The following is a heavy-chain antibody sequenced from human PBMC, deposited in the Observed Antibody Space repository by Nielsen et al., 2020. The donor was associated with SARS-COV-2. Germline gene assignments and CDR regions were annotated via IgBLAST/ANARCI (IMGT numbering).Heavy chain of an antibody. V-gene: IGHV4-59*01. CDR2: IYFSGST. D-gene: IGHD3-10*01. CDR1: GGSISNYY. CDR3: ARGKRGVAFDV. Sequence: SATLSLTCTVSGGSISNYYWSWIRQPPGKGLEWIGYIYFSGSTTYNPSLKSRVTISVDTSKSHFSLKLNSVTAADTADYYCARGKRGVAFDVGGQGSIVTVSS. J-gene: IGHJ3*01.